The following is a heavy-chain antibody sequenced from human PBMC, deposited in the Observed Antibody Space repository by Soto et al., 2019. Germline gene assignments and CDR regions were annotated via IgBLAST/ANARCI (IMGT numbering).Heavy chain of an antibody. J-gene: IGHJ4*02. CDR3: AREGGGFDNLRASYGHFDH. CDR1: GASIGSGGYY. D-gene: IGHD3-16*01. Sequence: QVQLQESGPGLVKPSQTLSLTCSVSGASIGSGGYYWSWIRQRPGKGLEWIGYIYSNANTNFSPSLKSRASILLDTSKNQMSLTLNSVSAADTAVYFCAREGGGFDNLRASYGHFDHWGQGTLVTVSS. V-gene: IGHV4-31*03. CDR2: IYSNANT.